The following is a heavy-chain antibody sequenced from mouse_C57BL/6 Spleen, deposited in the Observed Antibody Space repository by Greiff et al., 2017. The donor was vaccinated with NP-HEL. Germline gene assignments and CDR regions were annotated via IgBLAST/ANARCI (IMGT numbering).Heavy chain of an antibody. J-gene: IGHJ1*03. CDR1: GYTFTSYG. CDR2: IYPRSGNT. Sequence: VQVVESGAELARPGASVKLSCKASGYTFTSYGISWVKQRTGQGLEWIGEIYPRSGNTYYNEKFKGKATLTADESSSTAYMELRSLTSEDSAVYFCASLYGSSPYWYFDVWGTGTTVTVSS. V-gene: IGHV1-81*01. CDR3: ASLYGSSPYWYFDV. D-gene: IGHD1-1*01.